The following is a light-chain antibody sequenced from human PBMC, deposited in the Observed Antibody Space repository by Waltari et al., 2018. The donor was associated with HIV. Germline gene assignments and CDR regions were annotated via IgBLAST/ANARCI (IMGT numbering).Light chain of an antibody. Sequence: EVVMTQSQATLSVSPGERATLSCRASQSVKAKLAWYQQKPGQAPRLLIHGASTTASGVAARLSGSGSGTEFTLTISSLQSEDVAVYFCHQYYHWPRTFGQGTKV. J-gene: IGKJ1*01. V-gene: IGKV3D-15*01. CDR1: QSVKAK. CDR3: HQYYHWPRT. CDR2: GAS.